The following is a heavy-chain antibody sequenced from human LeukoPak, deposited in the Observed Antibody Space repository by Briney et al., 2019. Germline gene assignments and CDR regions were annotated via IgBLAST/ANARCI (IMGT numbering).Heavy chain of an antibody. J-gene: IGHJ3*02. Sequence: GESLKISCKGSGYSSTSIWIAGVRQVPGKGLEWMGIIYPADSDTRYSPSFQGQVTISADKSITTAYLQWSSLKASDTAMYYCARPPSVGSPYDRFDIWGQGTMVSVSS. CDR2: IYPADSDT. CDR3: ARPPSVGSPYDRFDI. V-gene: IGHV5-51*01. D-gene: IGHD3-16*01. CDR1: GYSSTSIW.